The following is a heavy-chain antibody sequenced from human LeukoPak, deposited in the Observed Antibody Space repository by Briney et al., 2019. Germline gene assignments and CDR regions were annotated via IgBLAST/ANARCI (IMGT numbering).Heavy chain of an antibody. CDR1: GFTFSNYA. Sequence: QPGGSLRLSCAASGFTFSNYAMHWDRQAPGKGLEWVAVISNDGSNKHYADSVKGRFTISRDNSKNTLYLQMNSLRAEDTAVYYCGRVAPGGRHIDYWGQGTLVTVSS. D-gene: IGHD6-13*01. J-gene: IGHJ4*02. CDR2: ISNDGSNK. CDR3: GRVAPGGRHIDY. V-gene: IGHV3-30-3*01.